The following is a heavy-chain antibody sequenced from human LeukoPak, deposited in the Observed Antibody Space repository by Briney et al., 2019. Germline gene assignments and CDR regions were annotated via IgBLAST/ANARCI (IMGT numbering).Heavy chain of an antibody. Sequence: GGSLRLSCAASGFTFSGYWMHWVRQAPGMGLVWVSHITTDERTTSYADSVKGRFTISRDNVKNTLYLQMNSLRAEDTAVYYCARGGSPISDAFEIWGQGTKVTVYS. CDR3: ARGGSPISDAFEI. D-gene: IGHD2/OR15-2a*01. V-gene: IGHV3-74*01. CDR1: GFTFSGYW. CDR2: ITTDERTT. J-gene: IGHJ3*02.